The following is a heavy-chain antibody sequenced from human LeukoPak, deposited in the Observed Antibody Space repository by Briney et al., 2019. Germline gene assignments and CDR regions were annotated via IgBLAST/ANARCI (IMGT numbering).Heavy chain of an antibody. D-gene: IGHD4-17*01. CDR2: ISGSGGST. CDR3: AKGVTTSNFYYYYYMDV. CDR1: GFTFSSYA. J-gene: IGHJ6*03. Sequence: GGSLRLSCAASGFTFSSYAMSWVRQAPGKGLEWVSAISGSGGSTYYADSVKGRFTISRDNSKNTLYLQMNSLRAEDTAIYYCAKGVTTSNFYYYYYMDVWGKGTTVTVSS. V-gene: IGHV3-23*01.